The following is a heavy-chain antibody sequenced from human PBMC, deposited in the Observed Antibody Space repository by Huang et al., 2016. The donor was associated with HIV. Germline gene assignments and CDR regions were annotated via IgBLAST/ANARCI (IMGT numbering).Heavy chain of an antibody. CDR1: GGSITSRSYY. Sequence: QLQLQGSGPGLVKPSETLSLTCTVSGGSITSRSYYWGWIRQPPGKGLEWVCSVYYSGRTDYNPYQKSRVTVSVDTSKNQFALKLSAVTAADTAVYYWARHFSYYDSSGYTPWDAFDIWGQGTMVTVSS. CDR3: ARHFSYYDSSGYTPWDAFDI. V-gene: IGHV4-39*01. D-gene: IGHD3-22*01. CDR2: VYYSGRT. J-gene: IGHJ3*02.